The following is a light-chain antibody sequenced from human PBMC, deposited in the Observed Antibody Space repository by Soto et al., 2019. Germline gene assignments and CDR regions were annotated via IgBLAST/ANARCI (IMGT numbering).Light chain of an antibody. CDR1: QTVSIF. CDR2: SAS. V-gene: IGKV1-39*01. J-gene: IGKJ5*01. Sequence: DIQMTQSPHSLSASVGDRVTITCRASQTVSIFLNWYQHKSGQAPKVLIHSASTLQSGVPSRFIGSGSGPDFTLTIRSVQHEDFATYYCQQIYTASLSFGQWKRLEIK. CDR3: QQIYTASLS.